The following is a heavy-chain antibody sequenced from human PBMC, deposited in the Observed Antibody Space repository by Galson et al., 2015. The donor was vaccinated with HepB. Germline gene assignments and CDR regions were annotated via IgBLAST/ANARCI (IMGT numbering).Heavy chain of an antibody. D-gene: IGHD2-21*01. J-gene: IGHJ4*02. CDR2: INTNTGNP. Sequence: SVKVSCKASRYTLTSYPITWVRQAPGQGLEWMGWINTNTGNPTHAQGFPGRVVFSLDTSVSTAYLQISSLMAEDTAVYYCASSTCGAECHSFADWAQRPLVTVAS. CDR1: RYTLTSYP. V-gene: IGHV7-4-1*02. CDR3: ASSTCGAECHSFAD.